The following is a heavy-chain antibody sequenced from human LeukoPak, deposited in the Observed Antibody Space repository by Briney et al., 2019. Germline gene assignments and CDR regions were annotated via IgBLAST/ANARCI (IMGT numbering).Heavy chain of an antibody. D-gene: IGHD6-13*01. V-gene: IGHV1-8*02. J-gene: IGHJ5*02. CDR1: GYTFTGYY. CDR3: ARGTPPEYSSSWAYGFDP. CDR2: INPNSGNT. Sequence: ASVNVSCKASGYTFTGYYMHWVRQAPGQGLEWMGGINPNSGNTGYAQKFQGRVTMTRNTSISTAYMELSSLRSEDTAVYYCARGTPPEYSSSWAYGFDPWGQGTLVTVSS.